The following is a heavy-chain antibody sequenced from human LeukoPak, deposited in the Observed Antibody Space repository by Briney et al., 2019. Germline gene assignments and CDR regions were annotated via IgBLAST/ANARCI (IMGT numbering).Heavy chain of an antibody. CDR1: GFTFDDYA. J-gene: IGHJ6*02. D-gene: IGHD2-21*01. CDR3: AKDIAFLYGMDV. V-gene: IGHV3-9*01. CDR2: ISWNSGSI. Sequence: PEGSLRLSCAASGFTFDDYAMHWVRQAPGKGLEWVSGISWNSGSIGYADSVKGRFTISRDNAKNSLYLQMNSLRAEDTALYYCAKDIAFLYGMDVWGQGTTVTVSS.